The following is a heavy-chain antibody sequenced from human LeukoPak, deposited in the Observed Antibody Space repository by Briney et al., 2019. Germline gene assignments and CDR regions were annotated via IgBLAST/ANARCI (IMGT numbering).Heavy chain of an antibody. CDR2: IYRGGHT. D-gene: IGHD5-18*01. V-gene: IGHV3-53*01. CDR1: GFTVSSKY. J-gene: IGHJ4*02. CDR3: ARGDWKGAMVSPFDY. Sequence: GGSLRLSCAASGFTVSSKYMTWVRQAPGKGLEWVSVIYRGGHTYYADSVKGRFSISRDISKNTVYLQMNSLRAEDTAVYYCARGDWKGAMVSPFDYWGQGTLVTVSS.